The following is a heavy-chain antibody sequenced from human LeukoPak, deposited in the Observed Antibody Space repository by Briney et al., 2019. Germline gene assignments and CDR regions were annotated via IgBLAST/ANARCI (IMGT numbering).Heavy chain of an antibody. Sequence: PGRSLRLSCTASGFTFGAYAMSWVRQAPGKGLEWVGFITSKAYGGSTAYAASVKGRFSISRDDSKCIAYLQMNSLKTEDTAVYYCTRGYDSGVYWGNFDIWGQGTMVTVSS. V-gene: IGHV3-49*04. J-gene: IGHJ3*02. CDR2: ITSKAYGGST. CDR1: GFTFGAYA. D-gene: IGHD3-22*01. CDR3: TRGYDSGVYWGNFDI.